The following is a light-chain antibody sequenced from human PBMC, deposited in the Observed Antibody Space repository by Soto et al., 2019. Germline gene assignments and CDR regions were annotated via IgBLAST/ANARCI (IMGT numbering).Light chain of an antibody. CDR1: QGVSSN. J-gene: IGKJ4*01. CDR3: QQYNNWPLT. CDR2: GAS. Sequence: EIVMTQSPATLSVSPGERATLSCRASQGVSSNLAWYQQKPGQAPRLLIYGASTSATGIPARFSGSESGTEFTLTISSLQSEDFAVYYCQQYNNWPLTFGGGTKVEIK. V-gene: IGKV3-15*01.